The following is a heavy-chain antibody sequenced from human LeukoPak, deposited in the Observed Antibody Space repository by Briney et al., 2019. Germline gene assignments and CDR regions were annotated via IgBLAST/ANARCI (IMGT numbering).Heavy chain of an antibody. CDR3: WVPATAGEADY. Sequence: QPGGSLRLSCAASGFTFSSYWMHWVRQAPGMGLVWVSRINSDGSIANYADSVKGRFTISRDNVKNTLYLQMDSLTAEDTAVYYCWVPATAGEADYWGQGTLVTVSS. V-gene: IGHV3-74*01. D-gene: IGHD3-16*01. J-gene: IGHJ4*02. CDR1: GFTFSSYW. CDR2: INSDGSIA.